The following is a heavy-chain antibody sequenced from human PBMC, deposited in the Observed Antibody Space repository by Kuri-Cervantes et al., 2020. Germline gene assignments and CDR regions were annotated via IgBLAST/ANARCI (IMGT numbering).Heavy chain of an antibody. CDR2: INHSGST. CDR3: ARGNNPRSARRGYSYGYYYYMDV. CDR1: GGSFSGYY. D-gene: IGHD5-18*01. Sequence: SETLSLTCTVYGGSFSGYYWSWIRQPPGKGLEWIGEINHSGSTNYNPSLKSRVTISVDTSKNQLSLKKSPVTAADTAVYYCARGNNPRSARRGYSYGYYYYMDVWGKGTTVTVSS. V-gene: IGHV4-34*01. J-gene: IGHJ6*03.